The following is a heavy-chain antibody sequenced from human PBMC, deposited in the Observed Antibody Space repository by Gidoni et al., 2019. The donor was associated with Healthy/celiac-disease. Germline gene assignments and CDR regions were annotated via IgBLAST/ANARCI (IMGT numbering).Heavy chain of an antibody. CDR1: GFTFSSYG. D-gene: IGHD3-3*01. J-gene: IGHJ6*02. CDR2: IWYDGSNK. CDR3: ARDNQWAEWLFYYYYGMDV. V-gene: IGHV3-33*01. Sequence: QVQLVESGGGVVQPGRSLRLSCAASGFTFSSYGMHWVRQAPGKWLEWVAVIWYDGSNKYYADSVKGRFTISRDNSKNTLYLQMNSLRAEDTAVYYCARDNQWAEWLFYYYYGMDVWGQGTTVTVSS.